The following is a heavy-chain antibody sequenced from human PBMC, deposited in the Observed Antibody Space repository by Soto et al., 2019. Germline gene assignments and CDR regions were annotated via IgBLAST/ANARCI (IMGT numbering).Heavy chain of an antibody. V-gene: IGHV3-48*01. CDR1: EFTFSSHS. D-gene: IGHD3-10*01. CDR2: ISRSAAI. Sequence: PVGSLRLSCSASEFTFSSHSMNWVRQAPGKGLEWISYISRSAAIYYADSVKGRFTISRDNAKNSLYLQMNSLRVEDTAVYYCASSDVSVFDYWGQGTLVTVSS. CDR3: ASSDVSVFDY. J-gene: IGHJ4*02.